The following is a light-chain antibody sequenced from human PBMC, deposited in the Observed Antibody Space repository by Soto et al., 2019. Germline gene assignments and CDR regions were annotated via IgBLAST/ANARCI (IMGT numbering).Light chain of an antibody. J-gene: IGKJ1*01. Sequence: EIVLTQSPGTLSLSPGERATLSCRASQSVSSMSLACYQQKPGQAPRLLISDASNRAADIPDRFSGSGSGTDFPLTINTLEPEDFAVYYCQQYAGSPRTFGQGTKVDI. CDR3: QQYAGSPRT. V-gene: IGKV3-20*01. CDR1: QSVSSMS. CDR2: DAS.